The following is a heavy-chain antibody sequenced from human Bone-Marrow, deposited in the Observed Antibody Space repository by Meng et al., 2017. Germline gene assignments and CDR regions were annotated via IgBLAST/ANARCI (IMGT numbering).Heavy chain of an antibody. CDR2: INPNSGDT. J-gene: IGHJ4*01. CDR3: VGDENISIGKLFGDY. CDR1: GYSFTAYY. D-gene: IGHD2-21*01. Sequence: ASVKVSCKPSGYSFTAYYIHWVRQAPGQGLEWLGHINPNSGDTLYAQKFQGRVSMTGDTSISTAYVELSSLRSDDTAVYYCVGDENISIGKLFGDYWGQGTMVTVSS. V-gene: IGHV1-2*06.